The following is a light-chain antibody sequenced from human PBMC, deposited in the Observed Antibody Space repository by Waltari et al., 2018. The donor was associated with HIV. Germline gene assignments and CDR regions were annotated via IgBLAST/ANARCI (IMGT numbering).Light chain of an antibody. Sequence: QSALTQPPSASGSPGQSVTISCPGTSSDVGGSNYVSWYQLHPGKAPKLMIYEVSKRPSGVPDRFSGSKSGNTASLTVSGLQSEDEADYFCASYAGSTNVFGTGTKVTVL. V-gene: IGLV2-8*01. CDR2: EVS. J-gene: IGLJ1*01. CDR1: SSDVGGSNY. CDR3: ASYAGSTNV.